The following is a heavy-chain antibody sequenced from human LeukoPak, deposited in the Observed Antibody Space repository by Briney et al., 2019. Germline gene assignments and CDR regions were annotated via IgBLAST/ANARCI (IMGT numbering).Heavy chain of an antibody. CDR3: ARARSSWYKDAFDI. CDR2: IYTSGST. D-gene: IGHD6-13*01. J-gene: IGHJ3*02. V-gene: IGHV4-4*07. Sequence: TSETLSLTCTVSGGSISSYYWSWIRQPAGKGLEWIGRIYTSGSTNYNPSLKSRVTMSVDTSKNQFSLKLSSVTAADTAVYYCARARSSWYKDAFDIWGQGTIVTVSS. CDR1: GGSISSYY.